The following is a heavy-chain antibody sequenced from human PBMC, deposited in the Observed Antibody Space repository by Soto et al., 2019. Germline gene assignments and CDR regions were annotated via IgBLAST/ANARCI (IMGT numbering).Heavy chain of an antibody. CDR2: ISYDGSNK. D-gene: IGHD3-22*01. J-gene: IGHJ4*02. CDR1: GFTFSSYG. CDR3: AKDGSYDSSGYYY. Sequence: QVQLVESGGGVVQPGRSLRLSCAASGFTFSSYGMHWVRQAPGKGLEWVAVISYDGSNKYYADSVKGRFTISRDNSKNTLYLQMNSLRAEDTAVYYCAKDGSYDSSGYYYWGPGTLVTVSS. V-gene: IGHV3-30*18.